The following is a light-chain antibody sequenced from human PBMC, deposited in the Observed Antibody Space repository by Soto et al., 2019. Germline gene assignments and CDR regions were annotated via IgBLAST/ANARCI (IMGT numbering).Light chain of an antibody. CDR3: ETWDNNTWV. V-gene: IGLV4-60*02. Sequence: QRVLTQSSSASASLGSSVRLTCTLSSGHSSYIIAWHQQQPGKAPRFLMKVEGSGTYDKGSGVPDRFSGSSSGADRFLTISNLQFEDEADYFCETWDNNTWVFGGGTKVTVL. CDR1: SGHSSYI. J-gene: IGLJ3*02. CDR2: VEGSGTY.